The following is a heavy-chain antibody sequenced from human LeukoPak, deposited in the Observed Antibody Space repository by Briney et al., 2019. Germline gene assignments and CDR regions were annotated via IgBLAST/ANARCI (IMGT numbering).Heavy chain of an antibody. CDR2: INHSGST. J-gene: IGHJ5*02. D-gene: IGHD2-2*01. V-gene: IGHV4-34*01. CDR3: AGGGLVVVVPAARNWFDP. CDR1: GGSFSGYY. Sequence: SETLSLTCAVYGGSFSGYYWSWIRQPPGKGLEWIGEINHSGSTNYNPSLKSRVTISVDTSKNQFSLKLSSVTAADTAVYYCAGGGLVVVVPAARNWFDPWGQGTLVTVSS.